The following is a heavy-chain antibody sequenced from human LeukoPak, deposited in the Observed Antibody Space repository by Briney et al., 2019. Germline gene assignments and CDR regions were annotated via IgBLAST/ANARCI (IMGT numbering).Heavy chain of an antibody. CDR2: IYYSGST. J-gene: IGHJ4*02. CDR1: GGSISSYY. CDR3: ARVPHYYDSSGYYTYYFDY. D-gene: IGHD3-22*01. Sequence: PSETLSLTCTVSGGSISSYYWSWIRQPPGKGLEWIGYIYYSGSTNYNPSLKSRVTISVDTSKNQFSLKLSSVTAADTAVYYCARVPHYYDSSGYYTYYFDYWGQGTLVIVSS. V-gene: IGHV4-59*01.